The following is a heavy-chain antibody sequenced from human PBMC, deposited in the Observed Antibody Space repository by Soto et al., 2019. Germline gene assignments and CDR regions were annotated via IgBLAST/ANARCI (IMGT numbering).Heavy chain of an antibody. CDR1: GGSISSGGYY. CDR2: IYYIGTT. J-gene: IGHJ3*02. Sequence: QVQLQESGPGLVKPSQTLSLTCTVSGGSISSGGYYWTWIRQHPGKGLEWIGHIYYIGTTHYIPSLQRRVTISLDTSKNRFSLKLTSVTAADTALYYCARGGYIYGSDAFDIWGQGTMVTVSS. CDR3: ARGGYIYGSDAFDI. V-gene: IGHV4-31*03. D-gene: IGHD5-18*01.